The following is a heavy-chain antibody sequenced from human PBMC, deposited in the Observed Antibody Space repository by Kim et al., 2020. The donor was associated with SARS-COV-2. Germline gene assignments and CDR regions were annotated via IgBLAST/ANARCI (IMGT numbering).Heavy chain of an antibody. CDR1: RFTFSSYG. J-gene: IGHJ4*02. Sequence: GGSLRLSCAASRFTFSSYGLHWVRQAPGQGLEWVAVIWYDGSNKYHADSVKGRFTISRDNSKNTLYLQMNNLRAEDTAVYYCAKERRKYCSGGSCHLEYWGQGTLVTVSS. CDR3: AKERRKYCSGGSCHLEY. V-gene: IGHV3-33*06. CDR2: IWYDGSNK. D-gene: IGHD2-15*01.